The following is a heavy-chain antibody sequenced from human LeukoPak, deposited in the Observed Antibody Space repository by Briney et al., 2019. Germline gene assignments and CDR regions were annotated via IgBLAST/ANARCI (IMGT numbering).Heavy chain of an antibody. V-gene: IGHV2-70*17. CDR1: GFSLSTSGMC. Sequence: SGPALVKPTQTLTLTCTFSGFSLSTSGMCVSWIRQPPGKALEWLARSDWDDDKFYSTSLKTRLTISQDTSKNQVVLTMTNMDPVDTATYYCARMTSYGSGFDPWGQGTLVTVSS. J-gene: IGHJ5*02. CDR2: SDWDDDK. CDR3: ARMTSYGSGFDP. D-gene: IGHD3-10*01.